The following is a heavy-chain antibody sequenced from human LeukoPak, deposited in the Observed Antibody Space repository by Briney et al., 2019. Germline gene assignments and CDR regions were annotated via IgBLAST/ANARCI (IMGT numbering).Heavy chain of an antibody. Sequence: PGGSLRLSCAASGFTFSNYALHWVRQAPGRGLEWVSGISVSGGSIYYADSVTGRLTISRDNSKDTLYLQMNSLRAEDTALYYCAKEHSVLTMMRGLDSWGQGTLVTVSS. CDR3: AKEHSVLTMMRGLDS. J-gene: IGHJ4*02. D-gene: IGHD3-22*01. V-gene: IGHV3-23*01. CDR2: ISVSGGSI. CDR1: GFTFSNYA.